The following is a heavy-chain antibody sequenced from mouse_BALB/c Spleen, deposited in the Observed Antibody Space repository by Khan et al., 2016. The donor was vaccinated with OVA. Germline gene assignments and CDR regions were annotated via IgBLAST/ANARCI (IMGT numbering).Heavy chain of an antibody. V-gene: IGHV9-4*02. J-gene: IGHJ4*01. D-gene: IGHD2-14*01. CDR1: GYTFTTAG. CDR3: ARGGAAFYRNDGGAMDS. CDR2: INTHSGVP. Sequence: QIQLVQSGPELKKPGETVRISCKASGYTFTTAGIQWVQKMPGKGLKWIGWINTHSGVPKYAEDFKGRFAFSLEISVSTAYLQITNLKNEDTATYFCARGGAAFYRNDGGAMDSWGQGTSVTVSS.